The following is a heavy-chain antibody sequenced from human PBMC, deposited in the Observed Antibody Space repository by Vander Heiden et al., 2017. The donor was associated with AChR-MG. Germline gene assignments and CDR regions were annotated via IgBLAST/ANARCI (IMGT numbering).Heavy chain of an antibody. Sequence: QVQLVQSGAEVKKPGSPVKVSCKASGGTFSSYASSWVRQAPGQGLEWVGGIITIFGRANYAQKVQGSVTITADESTSTAYMEMSRMRSEDTAVYYFARRTTFNYWYFDLWGQGTLVTVSS. CDR1: GGTFSSYA. J-gene: IGHJ2*01. CDR2: IITIFGRA. CDR3: ARRTTFNYWYFDL. D-gene: IGHD4-4*01. V-gene: IGHV1-69*01.